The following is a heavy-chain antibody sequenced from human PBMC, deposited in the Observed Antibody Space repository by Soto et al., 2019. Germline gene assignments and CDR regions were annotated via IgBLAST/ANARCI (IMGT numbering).Heavy chain of an antibody. Sequence: GSLRLACAASGXTLSTYCMDWVRQAPGKGLEWVAVISYDGSNEYYADSVKGRFTISIDNSKNTLYLQMNSMRAHDTAVYYCARVSYYYNSSGPLRIWGQGTMGTVSS. CDR2: ISYDGSNE. J-gene: IGHJ3*02. CDR3: ARVSYYYNSSGPLRI. D-gene: IGHD3-22*01. V-gene: IGHV3-30*03. CDR1: GXTLSTYC.